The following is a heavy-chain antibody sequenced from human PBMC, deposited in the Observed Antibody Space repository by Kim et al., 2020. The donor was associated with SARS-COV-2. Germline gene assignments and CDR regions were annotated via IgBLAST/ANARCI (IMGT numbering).Heavy chain of an antibody. V-gene: IGHV3-53*01. CDR2: IYSGGST. Sequence: GGSLRLSCAASGFTVSSNYMSWVRQAPGKGLEWVSVIYSGGSTYYADSVKGRFTISRDNSKNTLYLQMNSLRAEDTAVYYCARDTGYYDILTGYYYYGMDVWGQGTTVTVSS. D-gene: IGHD3-9*01. CDR3: ARDTGYYDILTGYYYYGMDV. CDR1: GFTVSSNY. J-gene: IGHJ6*02.